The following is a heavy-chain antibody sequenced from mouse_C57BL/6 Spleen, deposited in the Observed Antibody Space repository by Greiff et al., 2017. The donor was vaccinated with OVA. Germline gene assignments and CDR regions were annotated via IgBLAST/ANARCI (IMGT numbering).Heavy chain of an antibody. Sequence: QVQLQQPGAELVRPGTSVKVSCKASGYAFTNYLIEWVKQRPGQGLEWIGVINPGSGGTNYNEKFKGKATLTADKSSSTAYMQLSSLTSEDSAVYFCRIYYGNYDYFDYWGQGTTLTVSS. CDR1: GYAFTNYL. CDR3: RIYYGNYDYFDY. CDR2: INPGSGGT. D-gene: IGHD2-1*01. V-gene: IGHV1-54*01. J-gene: IGHJ2*01.